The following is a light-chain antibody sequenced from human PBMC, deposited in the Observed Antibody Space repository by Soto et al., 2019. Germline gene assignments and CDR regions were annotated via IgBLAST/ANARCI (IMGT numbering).Light chain of an antibody. J-gene: IGKJ5*01. CDR3: QQYGSSRSIT. CDR1: QSVSSSY. V-gene: IGKV3-20*01. CDR2: GAS. Sequence: EIVLTQSPCTLALSPGERATLSCRASQSVSSSYLAWYQQKPGQAPRLLIYGASSRATGIPDRFSGSGSGTGFTLTISRLEPEDFAVYYCQQYGSSRSITFGQGTRLEIK.